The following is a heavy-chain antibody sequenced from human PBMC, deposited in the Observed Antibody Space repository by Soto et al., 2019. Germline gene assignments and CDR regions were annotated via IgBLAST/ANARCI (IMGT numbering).Heavy chain of an antibody. D-gene: IGHD2-15*01. V-gene: IGHV4-34*01. CDR3: ARGQGCSGGSCYYWFDP. Sequence: QVQLQQWGAGLLKPSETLSLTCAVYGGSFSGYYWSWIRQPPGKGLEWIGEINHSGSTNYNPSLKSRVTISVDTSKNQFSLKLSSVTAADTAVYYCARGQGCSGGSCYYWFDPWGQGTLVTVSS. CDR2: INHSGST. CDR1: GGSFSGYY. J-gene: IGHJ5*02.